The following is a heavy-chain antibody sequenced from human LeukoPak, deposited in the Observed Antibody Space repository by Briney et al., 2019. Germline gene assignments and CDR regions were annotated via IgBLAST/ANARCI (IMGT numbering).Heavy chain of an antibody. V-gene: IGHV6-1*01. CDR2: TFYTSKWYN. J-gene: IGHJ6*02. D-gene: IGHD1-1*01. CDR1: GDSVSRNSAT. CDR3: ARQNTDITTLDV. Sequence: SQTLSLTCAFSGDSVSRNSATWNWIRQSPSRGLEWLGRTFYTSKWYNEYAESVKSRITIIADTSKNQVSLQLNSVTPEDTAIYYCARQNTDITTLDVWGQGTTVTVSS.